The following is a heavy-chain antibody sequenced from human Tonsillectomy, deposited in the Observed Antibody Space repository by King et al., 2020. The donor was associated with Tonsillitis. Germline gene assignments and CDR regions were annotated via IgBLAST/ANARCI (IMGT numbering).Heavy chain of an antibody. CDR1: GFTFSSYA. CDR3: AKELTIATRVRGVTWFDP. V-gene: IGHV3-23*04. J-gene: IGHJ5*02. Sequence: VQLVESGGGLVQPGGSLRLSCAASGFTFSSYAMSWVRQAPGKGLEWVSAISGSGGSTYYADSVKGRFTISRDNSKNTLYLQMNSLRAEDTAVYYCAKELTIATRVRGVTWFDPWGQGTLVTVSS. CDR2: ISGSGGST. D-gene: IGHD3-10*01.